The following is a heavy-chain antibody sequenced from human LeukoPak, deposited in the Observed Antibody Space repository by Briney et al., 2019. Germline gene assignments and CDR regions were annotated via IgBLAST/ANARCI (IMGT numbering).Heavy chain of an antibody. J-gene: IGHJ6*02. Sequence: PSETLSLTCTVSGGSISSYYWSWIRQPPGKGLEWIGYIYYSGSTNYNPSLKSRVTISVDTSKNQFSLKLSSVTAADTAVYYCARNTYYYGSGTYHYYGMDVWGQGTTVTVSS. V-gene: IGHV4-59*01. CDR2: IYYSGST. CDR1: GGSISSYY. CDR3: ARNTYYYGSGTYHYYGMDV. D-gene: IGHD3-10*01.